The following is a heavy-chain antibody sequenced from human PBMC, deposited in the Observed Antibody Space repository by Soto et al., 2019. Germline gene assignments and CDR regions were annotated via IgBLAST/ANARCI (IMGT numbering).Heavy chain of an antibody. D-gene: IGHD1-20*01. CDR1: GFTSSSYA. CDR3: ARDWAPNNYRVESFDY. Sequence: GGSLRLYCAASGFTSSSYAMHWVRPAPGKGLERVAVISYDGSNKYYADSVKGRFTISSDNSKNTLYLQMNILRAEDTAVYYCARDWAPNNYRVESFDYWGQGTLVTVSS. J-gene: IGHJ4*02. CDR2: ISYDGSNK. V-gene: IGHV3-30-3*01.